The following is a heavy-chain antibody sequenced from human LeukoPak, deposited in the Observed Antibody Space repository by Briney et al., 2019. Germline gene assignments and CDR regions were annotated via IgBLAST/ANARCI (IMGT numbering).Heavy chain of an antibody. V-gene: IGHV4-34*01. CDR3: ARAVRYYDSSGYYYSDENAFDI. CDR1: GGSFSGYY. J-gene: IGHJ3*02. CDR2: INHSGST. D-gene: IGHD3-22*01. Sequence: SETLSLTCAVYGGSFSGYYWSWIRQPPGKGLEWIGEINHSGSTNYNPSLKSRVTISVDTSKNQFSLKLSSVTAADTAVYYCARAVRYYDSSGYYYSDENAFDIWGQGTMVTVSS.